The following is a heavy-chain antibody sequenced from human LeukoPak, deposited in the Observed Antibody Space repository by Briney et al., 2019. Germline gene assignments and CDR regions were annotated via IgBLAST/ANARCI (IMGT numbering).Heavy chain of an antibody. CDR1: GFTFSSYA. CDR2: ISYDGSNK. CDR3: ARVRSSSRAFDI. Sequence: PGGSLRLSCAASGFTFSSYAMHWVRQAPGKGLEWVAVISYDGSNKYYADSVKGRFTISRDNSKNTLYLQMNSLRAEDTAVYYCARVRSSSRAFDIWGQGTMVTVSS. J-gene: IGHJ3*02. V-gene: IGHV3-30-3*01. D-gene: IGHD3-10*01.